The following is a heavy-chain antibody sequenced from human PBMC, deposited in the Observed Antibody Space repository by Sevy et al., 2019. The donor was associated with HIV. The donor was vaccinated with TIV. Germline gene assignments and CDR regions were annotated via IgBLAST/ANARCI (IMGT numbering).Heavy chain of an antibody. CDR1: GGSISSNS. V-gene: IGHV4-59*01. D-gene: IGHD2-21*01. CDR3: ARDGGDGYNPSGFDI. CDR2: IYYTGST. J-gene: IGHJ3*02. Sequence: SENLSLTCSVSGGSISSNSWNWIRQPPGKGLEWIGYIYYTGSTNYNPSLKSRVTISVDTSKNQISLTLSSVTAADTAVYYCARDGGDGYNPSGFDIWGQGTMVTVSS.